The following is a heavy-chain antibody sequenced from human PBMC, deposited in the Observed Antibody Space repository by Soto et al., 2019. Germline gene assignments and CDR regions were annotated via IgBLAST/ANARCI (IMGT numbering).Heavy chain of an antibody. Sequence: GGSLRLSCAASGFTFSSYAMSWVRQAPGKGLEWVSAISGSGGSTYYADSVKGRFTISRDNSKNTLYLQMNSLRAEDTAVYYCAREMGELSWGPLFDPWGQGTLVTVSS. D-gene: IGHD3-16*02. J-gene: IGHJ5*02. CDR1: GFTFSSYA. V-gene: IGHV3-23*01. CDR2: ISGSGGST. CDR3: AREMGELSWGPLFDP.